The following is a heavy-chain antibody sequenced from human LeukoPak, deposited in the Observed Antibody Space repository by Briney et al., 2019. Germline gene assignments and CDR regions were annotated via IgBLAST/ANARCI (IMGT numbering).Heavy chain of an antibody. Sequence: GRSLRLSCAASGFTLSSYDMHWVRQAPGKGLEWVAIISYDGNNKYYADSVKGRFTISRDNSKNTLYLQMNTLRVEDTAVYYCAKRNGFWGQGTLVTVSP. J-gene: IGHJ4*02. CDR1: GFTLSSYD. CDR3: AKRNGF. CDR2: ISYDGNNK. V-gene: IGHV3-30*18. D-gene: IGHD1-1*01.